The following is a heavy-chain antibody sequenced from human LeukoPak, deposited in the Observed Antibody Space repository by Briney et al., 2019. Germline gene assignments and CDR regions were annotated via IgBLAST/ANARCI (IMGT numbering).Heavy chain of an antibody. Sequence: SETLSLTCTVSGGSISSYYWSWIRQPAGQGLDWIGRIYTSGSTNYNPSLKSRVTMSVDTSKNQFSLKLSSVTAADTAVYYCARGGSSSWYAHNWFDPWGQGTLVTVSS. V-gene: IGHV4-4*07. J-gene: IGHJ5*02. CDR1: GGSISSYY. CDR2: IYTSGST. CDR3: ARGGSSSWYAHNWFDP. D-gene: IGHD6-13*01.